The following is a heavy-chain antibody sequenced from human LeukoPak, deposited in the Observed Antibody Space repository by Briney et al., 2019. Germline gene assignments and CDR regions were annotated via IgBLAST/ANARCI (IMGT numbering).Heavy chain of an antibody. D-gene: IGHD6-13*01. Sequence: GGSLRLSCAASGFTFSDYYMSWIRQAPGKGLEWVSYISSSSSYTNYADSVKGRFTISRDNAKNSLYLKMNSLRAEDTAVYYCASSSSWYEVLDYWGQGTLVTVSS. V-gene: IGHV3-11*06. CDR2: ISSSSSYT. CDR3: ASSSSWYEVLDY. CDR1: GFTFSDYY. J-gene: IGHJ4*02.